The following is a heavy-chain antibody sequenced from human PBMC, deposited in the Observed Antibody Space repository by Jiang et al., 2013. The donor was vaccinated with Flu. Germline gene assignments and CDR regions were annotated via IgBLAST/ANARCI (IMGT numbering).Heavy chain of an antibody. CDR2: INHSGST. V-gene: IGHV4-34*01. D-gene: IGHD1-26*01. CDR3: ARQAGADAFDI. J-gene: IGHJ3*02. CDR1: GGSFSGYY. Sequence: LLKPSETLSLTCAVYGGSFSGYYWSWIRQPPGKGLEWIGEINHSGSTNYNPSLKSRVTISVDTSKNQFSLKLSSVTAADTAVYYCARQAGADAFDIWGQGTMVTVSS.